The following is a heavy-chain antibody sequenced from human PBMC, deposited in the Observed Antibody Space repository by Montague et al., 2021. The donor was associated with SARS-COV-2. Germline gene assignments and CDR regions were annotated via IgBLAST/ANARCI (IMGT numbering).Heavy chain of an antibody. CDR2: IYHSGIT. J-gene: IGHJ4*02. CDR1: GGSISSRNW. CDR3: ASRGAGWFGSNPERFDY. Sequence: SETLSLTCAVSGGSISSRNWWSLLRQPPGKGLWWVGEIYHSGITXYTPSLKSRFTISVDKSKNQFSLTLSSVTAADTAVYYCASRGAGWFGSNPERFDYWGQGTLVTVSS. V-gene: IGHV4-4*02. D-gene: IGHD3-10*01.